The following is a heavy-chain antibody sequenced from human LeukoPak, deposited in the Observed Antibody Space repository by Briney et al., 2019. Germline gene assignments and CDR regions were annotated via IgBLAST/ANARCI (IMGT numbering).Heavy chain of an antibody. D-gene: IGHD2-2*01. J-gene: IGHJ4*02. CDR1: GGSISSSSYY. CDR3: ARQGQYCSSTSCYLGY. CDR2: IYYSGST. Sequence: SETLSLTCTVSGGSISSSSYYWGWIRQPPGKGLEWIGSIYYSGSTYYNPSLKSRVTISVDTSKNQFSPKLSSVTAADTAVYYCARQGQYCSSTSCYLGYWGQGTLVTVSP. V-gene: IGHV4-39*01.